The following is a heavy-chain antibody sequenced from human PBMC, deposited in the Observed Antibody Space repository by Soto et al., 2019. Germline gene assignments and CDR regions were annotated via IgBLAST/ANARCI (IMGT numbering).Heavy chain of an antibody. CDR2: IYHSGST. CDR1: GGSLSSGGYS. CDR3: ARVPGP. Sequence: QLQLQESGSGLVKPSQTLSLTCAVSGGSLSSGGYSWSWIRQPPRKGLEWIGYIYHSGSTYYNPSRKSRVTISGDRSKNQCALKRSSGTAADTAVYYCARVPGPWGQGTLVTVSS. V-gene: IGHV4-30-2*01. J-gene: IGHJ5*02.